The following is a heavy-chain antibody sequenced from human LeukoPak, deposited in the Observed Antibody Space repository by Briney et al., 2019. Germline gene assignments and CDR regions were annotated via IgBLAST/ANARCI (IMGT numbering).Heavy chain of an antibody. CDR1: GFTFSSYW. J-gene: IGHJ4*02. CDR3: AKDFYTAGYYFDY. Sequence: GGSLRLSCAASGFTFSSYWMHWVRQAPGKGLVWVSRINTDGSSTSYADSVKGRFTISRDNAKNTLYLQMNSLRAEDTAVYYCAKDFYTAGYYFDYWGQGTLVTVSS. D-gene: IGHD2/OR15-2a*01. CDR2: INTDGSST. V-gene: IGHV3-74*01.